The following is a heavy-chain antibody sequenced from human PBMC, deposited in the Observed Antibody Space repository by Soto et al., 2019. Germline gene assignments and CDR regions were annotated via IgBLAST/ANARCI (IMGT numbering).Heavy chain of an antibody. Sequence: EVQLLESGGGLVQPGGSLRLSCAASGFTFSSYAMSWVRQAPGKGLEWVSAISGSCGSTYYADSVKGRFTISRDNPKNTLYLEMNSLTAEDTAVYYRAKEPPQADSWEVSDAHDIWGQGTMVTVSS. V-gene: IGHV3-23*01. CDR2: ISGSCGST. CDR3: AKEPPQADSWEVSDAHDI. D-gene: IGHD6-13*01. CDR1: GFTFSSYA. J-gene: IGHJ3*02.